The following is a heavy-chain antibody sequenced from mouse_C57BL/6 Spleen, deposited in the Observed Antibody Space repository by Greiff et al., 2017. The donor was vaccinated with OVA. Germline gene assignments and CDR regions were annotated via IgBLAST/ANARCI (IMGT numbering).Heavy chain of an antibody. CDR2: IYPGDGDT. V-gene: IGHV1-82*01. Sequence: LVESGPELVKPGASVKISCKASGYAFSSSWMNWVKQRPGKGLEWIGRIYPGDGDTNYNGKFKGKATLTADKSSSTAYMQLSSLTSEDSAVYFCARDGYSWYFDVWGTGTTVTVSS. J-gene: IGHJ1*03. D-gene: IGHD2-3*01. CDR1: GYAFSSSW. CDR3: ARDGYSWYFDV.